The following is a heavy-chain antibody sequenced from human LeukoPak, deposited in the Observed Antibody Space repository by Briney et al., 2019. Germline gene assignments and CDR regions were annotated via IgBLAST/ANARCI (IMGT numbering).Heavy chain of an antibody. CDR3: ALRRLTSAQIIEDNWFDP. J-gene: IGHJ5*02. V-gene: IGHV4-4*07. D-gene: IGHD2/OR15-2a*01. CDR2: IYTSGST. CDR1: GGSISSYF. Sequence: SETLSLTCTVSGGSISSYFWTWIRQPAGKGLEWIGHIYTSGSTNYNPSLKSRVTISLDTSKNQFSLRLTSVTAADTAVYYCALRRLTSAQIIEDNWFDPWGQGTLVTVSS.